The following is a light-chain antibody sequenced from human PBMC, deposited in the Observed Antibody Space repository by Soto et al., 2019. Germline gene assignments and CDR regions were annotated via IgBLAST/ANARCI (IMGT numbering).Light chain of an antibody. V-gene: IGKV3-11*01. Sequence: EIVLTQSPATLSLSPGERATLSYRASQSVSSYLAWYQQKPGQAPRLLIYYASNSATGIPARFSGSGSGKDFTLTISSLEPEDFAVYYCQQRSNWPLTFGGGTKVEIK. CDR1: QSVSSY. CDR2: YAS. CDR3: QQRSNWPLT. J-gene: IGKJ4*01.